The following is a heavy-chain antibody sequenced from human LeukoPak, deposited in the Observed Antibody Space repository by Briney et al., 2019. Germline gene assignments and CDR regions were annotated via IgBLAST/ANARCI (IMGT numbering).Heavy chain of an antibody. CDR2: INSGRSKT. Sequence: GGALRLSCAASGFTFTNYWMYWVRQAAGKGLVWVSRINSGRSKTNYADSVNGRFTISRDNAKNTLYLQMNSLRAEDTAMYYCARPIRGYDGFDIWGQGTMVTVSS. CDR1: GFTFTNYW. D-gene: IGHD5-12*01. J-gene: IGHJ3*02. CDR3: ARPIRGYDGFDI. V-gene: IGHV3-74*01.